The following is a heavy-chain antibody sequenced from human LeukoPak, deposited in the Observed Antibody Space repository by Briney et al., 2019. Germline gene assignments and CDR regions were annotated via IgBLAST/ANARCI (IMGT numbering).Heavy chain of an antibody. CDR3: ARQLERDAFDI. V-gene: IGHV4-59*08. CDR1: GGSISSYY. J-gene: IGHJ3*02. CDR2: IYYSGST. Sequence: PSETLSLTCTVSGGSISSYYWSWIRQPPGKGLEWIGYIYYSGSTNYNPSLKSRVTISVDTPKNQFSLKLSSVTAADTAVYYCARQLERDAFDIWGQGTMVTVSS. D-gene: IGHD1-1*01.